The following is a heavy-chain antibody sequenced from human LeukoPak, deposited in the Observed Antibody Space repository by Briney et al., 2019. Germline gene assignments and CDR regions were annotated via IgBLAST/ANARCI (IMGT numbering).Heavy chain of an antibody. CDR3: ARRAGTFDY. CDR2: INHSGST. Sequence: PSQTLSLTCTVSGGSISSGDYYWSWIRQPPGKGLEWIGEINHSGSTNYNPSLKSRVTISVDTSKNQFSLKLSSVTAADTAVYYCARRAGTFDYWGQGTLVTVSS. J-gene: IGHJ4*02. V-gene: IGHV4-30-4*01. D-gene: IGHD6-19*01. CDR1: GGSISSGDYY.